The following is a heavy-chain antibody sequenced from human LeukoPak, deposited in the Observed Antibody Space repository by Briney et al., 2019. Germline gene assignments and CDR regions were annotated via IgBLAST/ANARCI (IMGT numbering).Heavy chain of an antibody. J-gene: IGHJ4*02. CDR1: GVSISSYY. V-gene: IGHV4-59*01. CDR2: IYYSGST. D-gene: IGHD3-9*01. Sequence: SETLSLTCTVSGVSISSYYWSWIRQPPGKGLEWIGYIYYSGSTNYNPSLKSRVTISVDTSKNQFSLKLSSVTAADTAVYYCARVRTYYDILTGYYRPYYFDYWGQGTLVTVSS. CDR3: ARVRTYYDILTGYYRPYYFDY.